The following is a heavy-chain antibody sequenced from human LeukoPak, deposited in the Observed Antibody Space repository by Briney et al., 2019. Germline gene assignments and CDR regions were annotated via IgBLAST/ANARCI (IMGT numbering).Heavy chain of an antibody. D-gene: IGHD6-19*01. CDR2: ISGSGGST. V-gene: IGHV3-23*01. CDR1: GFTFSSYA. CDR3: AKGPAVAGTTMDY. J-gene: IGHJ4*02. Sequence: TGGSLRLSCAASGFTFSSYAMSWVRQAPGKGLEWVSAISGSGGSTYYADSVKGRFTISGDNSKNTLYLQMNSLRAEDTAVYYCAKGPAVAGTTMDYWGQGTLVTVSS.